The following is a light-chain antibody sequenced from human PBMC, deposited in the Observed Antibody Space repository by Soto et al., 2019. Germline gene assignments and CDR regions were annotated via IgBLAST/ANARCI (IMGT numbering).Light chain of an antibody. CDR3: HQYNGWPRT. J-gene: IGKJ1*01. CDR1: ESVGTN. CDR2: GAS. Sequence: EKVMTQSPATLSVSPGERATLSCRASESVGTNLAWYQQKPGQPPRLLIYGASTRATGIPARFSGSGSGTDFTLTISSLQSEDFAVYYCHQYNGWPRTFCQGTKVEI. V-gene: IGKV3-15*01.